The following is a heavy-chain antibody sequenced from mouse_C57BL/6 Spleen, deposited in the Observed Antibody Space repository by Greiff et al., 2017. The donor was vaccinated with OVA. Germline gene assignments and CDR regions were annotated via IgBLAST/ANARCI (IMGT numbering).Heavy chain of an antibody. CDR1: GYTFTDYE. CDR3: TRGGYGSPYYAMDY. D-gene: IGHD1-1*01. CDR2: IDPETGGT. J-gene: IGHJ4*01. V-gene: IGHV1-15*01. Sequence: QVQLQQSGAELVRPGASVTLSCKASGYTFTDYEMHWVKQTPVHGLEWIGAIDPETGGTAYNQKFKGKAILTADKSSSTAYMELRSLTSEDSAVYYCTRGGYGSPYYAMDYWGQGTSVTVSS.